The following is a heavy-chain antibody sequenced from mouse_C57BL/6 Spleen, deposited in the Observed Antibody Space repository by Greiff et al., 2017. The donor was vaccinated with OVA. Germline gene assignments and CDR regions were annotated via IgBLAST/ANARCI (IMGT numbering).Heavy chain of an antibody. D-gene: IGHD1-1*01. CDR2: ISSGSSTI. CDR1: GFTFSDYG. J-gene: IGHJ2*01. Sequence: EVMLVESGGGLVKPGGSLKLSCAASGFTFSDYGMHWVRQAPEKGLEWVAYISSGSSTIYYADTVKGRFTISRDNAKNTLFLQMTSLRSEDTAMYYCANDYYGSVDYWGQGTTLTVSS. CDR3: ANDYYGSVDY. V-gene: IGHV5-17*01.